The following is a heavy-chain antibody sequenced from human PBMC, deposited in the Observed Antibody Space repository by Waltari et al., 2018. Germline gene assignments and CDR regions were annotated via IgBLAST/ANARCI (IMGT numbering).Heavy chain of an antibody. CDR3: ARVWIAAAGTGWFDP. Sequence: QVQLVQSGAEVKKPGSSVKVSCKASGGTFSSYAISWIRQPPGKGLEWIGYIYDSGSTNYNPSLKSRVTISVDTSKNQVSLKLSSVTAADTAVYYCARVWIAAAGTGWFDPWGQGTLVTVSS. CDR2: IYDSGST. CDR1: GGTFSSYA. D-gene: IGHD6-13*01. J-gene: IGHJ5*02. V-gene: IGHV4-59*07.